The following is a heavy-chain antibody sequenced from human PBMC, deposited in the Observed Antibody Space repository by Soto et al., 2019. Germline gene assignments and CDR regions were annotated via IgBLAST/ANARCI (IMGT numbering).Heavy chain of an antibody. D-gene: IGHD6-13*01. CDR1: GFTVSSNY. V-gene: IGHV3-53*01. Sequence: PGGSLRLSCAASGFTVSSNYMTWVRQAPGKGLEWVSVIYSGGSTFYADSVKGRFTISRDNSKNTLYLQMNSLRAGDTAVYYWAGGEAAAGPLCFDDWGQGTLVTVSS. J-gene: IGHJ4*02. CDR2: IYSGGST. CDR3: AGGEAAAGPLCFDD.